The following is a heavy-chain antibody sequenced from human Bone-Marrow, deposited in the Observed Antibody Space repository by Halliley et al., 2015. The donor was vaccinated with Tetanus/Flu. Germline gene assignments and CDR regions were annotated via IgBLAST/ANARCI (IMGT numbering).Heavy chain of an antibody. CDR1: GLSFSDYN. V-gene: IGHV3-11*06. CDR3: AIPDPGDT. CDR2: ISSISSYI. D-gene: IGHD2-2*02. Sequence: SLRLSCAASGLSFSDYNMIWVRQAPGRGLEWVSYISSISSYINYADSVKGRFTIPRDNAKNSLYLQMNSLRAEDTAVYYCAIPDPGDTWGQGTLVTVSS. J-gene: IGHJ5*02.